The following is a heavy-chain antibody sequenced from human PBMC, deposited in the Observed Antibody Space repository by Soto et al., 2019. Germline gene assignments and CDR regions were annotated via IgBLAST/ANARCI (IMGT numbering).Heavy chain of an antibody. Sequence: SQTLSLTCAISGDSVFGNSAAWTWIRQSPSRGLEWLGRTYYRSKWYSDYAVSVKSRITINPDTSKNQFSLQLNSVTPEDTAVYYCARGPPAAGTDFDSWGQGTLVTVSS. J-gene: IGHJ4*02. CDR1: GDSVFGNSAA. CDR2: TYYRSKWYS. CDR3: ARGPPAAGTDFDS. V-gene: IGHV6-1*01. D-gene: IGHD6-13*01.